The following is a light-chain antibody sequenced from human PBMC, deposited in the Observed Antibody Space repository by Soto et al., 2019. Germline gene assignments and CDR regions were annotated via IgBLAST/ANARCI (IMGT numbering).Light chain of an antibody. CDR3: HQRSNWPPT. V-gene: IGKV3-11*01. CDR1: QSVSSN. CDR2: DAS. Sequence: ETVLRQSPATLSLSPGERATLSCRASQSVSSNLAWYQQKPGQAPRLLIYDASNRATGILARFSGSGSGTDFTLTIVGLQPEDFAIYYCHQRSNWPPTFGGGTKVDIK. J-gene: IGKJ4*01.